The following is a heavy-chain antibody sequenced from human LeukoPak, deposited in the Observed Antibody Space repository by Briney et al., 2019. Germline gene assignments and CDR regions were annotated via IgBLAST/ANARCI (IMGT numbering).Heavy chain of an antibody. Sequence: GGSLRLSCAASGFTFRSYSMNWVRQAPGKGLEWVSSISSSSSYIYYADSVKGRFTISRDNAKNSLYLQMNSLRAEDTAVYYCARVSSSWYSNYWFDPWGQGTLVTVSS. J-gene: IGHJ5*02. CDR1: GFTFRSYS. D-gene: IGHD6-13*01. CDR3: ARVSSSWYSNYWFDP. V-gene: IGHV3-21*01. CDR2: ISSSSSYI.